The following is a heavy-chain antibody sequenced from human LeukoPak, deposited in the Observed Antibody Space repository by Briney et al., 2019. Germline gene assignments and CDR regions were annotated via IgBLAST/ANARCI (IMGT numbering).Heavy chain of an antibody. CDR3: ARAGTTSPYYYYYYMDV. J-gene: IGHJ6*03. CDR1: GGSFSGYY. D-gene: IGHD1-1*01. V-gene: IGHV4-34*01. Sequence: SETLSLTCAVYGGSFSGYYWSWIRQPPGKGLEWIGEINHSGSTNYNPSLKSRVTISVDTSKNQFSLKLSSVTAADTAVYYCARAGTTSPYYYYYYMDVWGKGATVTVSS. CDR2: INHSGST.